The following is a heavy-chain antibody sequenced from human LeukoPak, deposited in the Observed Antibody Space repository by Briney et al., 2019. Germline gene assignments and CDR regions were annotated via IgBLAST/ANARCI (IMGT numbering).Heavy chain of an antibody. V-gene: IGHV3-21*01. J-gene: IGHJ4*02. CDR2: ISSSSSYI. CDR3: ARVQTAAGDY. D-gene: IGHD6-13*01. Sequence: GGSLRLSCAASGFTFSSYSMNWVRQAPGKGLEWVSSISSSSSYIYYVDSVKGRFTISRDNAKNSLYLQMNSLRAEDTAVYYCARVQTAAGDYWGQGTLVTVSS. CDR1: GFTFSSYS.